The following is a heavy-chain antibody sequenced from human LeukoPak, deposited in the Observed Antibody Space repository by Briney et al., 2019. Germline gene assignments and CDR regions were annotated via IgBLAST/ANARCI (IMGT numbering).Heavy chain of an antibody. CDR3: ARDFGSRLRGYFDY. V-gene: IGHV4-59*01. CDR1: GGSNSSYY. D-gene: IGHD5-12*01. Sequence: SETLSLTCTVSGGSNSSYYWSWIRQPPGKGLEWIGYVYYSGSTNYNPSLKSRVTISVDTSKNQFSLKLSSVTAADTAVYYCARDFGSRLRGYFDYWGQGTLVTVSS. CDR2: VYYSGST. J-gene: IGHJ4*02.